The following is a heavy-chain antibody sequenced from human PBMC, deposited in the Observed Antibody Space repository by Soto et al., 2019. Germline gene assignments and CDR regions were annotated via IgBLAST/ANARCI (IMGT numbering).Heavy chain of an antibody. D-gene: IGHD1-26*01. Sequence: QVPLMQSGAEVRKPGASVRLSCETSGYNFNQYYIHWVRQAPGQGLEWMGIINLRGGTTEYAHKFRGRVTVTGDKSTKTAYMELRSLRSEDTAMYFCARGPEDSDVPRWDYWGQGTLVTVSS. CDR3: ARGPEDSDVPRWDY. CDR2: INLRGGTT. J-gene: IGHJ4*02. CDR1: GYNFNQYY. V-gene: IGHV1-46*02.